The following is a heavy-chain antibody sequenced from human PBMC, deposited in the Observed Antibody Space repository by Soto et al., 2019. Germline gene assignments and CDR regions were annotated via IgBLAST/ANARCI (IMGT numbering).Heavy chain of an antibody. V-gene: IGHV3-23*01. J-gene: IGHJ4*02. D-gene: IGHD2-15*01. CDR3: AKDPYCSGGSCYSGFDY. Sequence: EVQLLESGGGLVQPGGSLRLSCAASGFTFSSYAMSWVRQAPWKGLEWVSAISGSGGSTYYADSVKGRFTISRDNSKNTLYLQMNSLRAEDTAVYYCAKDPYCSGGSCYSGFDYWGQGTLVTVSS. CDR2: ISGSGGST. CDR1: GFTFSSYA.